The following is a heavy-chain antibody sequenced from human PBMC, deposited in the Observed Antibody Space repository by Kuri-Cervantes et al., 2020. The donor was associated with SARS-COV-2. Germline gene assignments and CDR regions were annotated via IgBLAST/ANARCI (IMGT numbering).Heavy chain of an antibody. CDR1: GFTFSSYG. J-gene: IGHJ4*02. Sequence: GGSLRLSWAASGFTFSSYGMHWVRQAPGKGLEWVAVIWYDGSNKYYADSVKGRFTISRDNSKNTLYLQMNSLRAEDTAVYYCARGGSSGWYYFDYWGQGTLVTVSS. D-gene: IGHD6-19*01. V-gene: IGHV3-33*01. CDR3: ARGGSSGWYYFDY. CDR2: IWYDGSNK.